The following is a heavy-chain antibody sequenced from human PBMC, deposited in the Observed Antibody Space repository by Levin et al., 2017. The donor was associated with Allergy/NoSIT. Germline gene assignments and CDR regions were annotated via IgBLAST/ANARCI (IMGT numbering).Heavy chain of an antibody. J-gene: IGHJ3*02. CDR1: GFTFSSYS. CDR2: ISSSSSYI. CDR3: ARAPGTGNDPPLGIFDI. Sequence: GGSLRLSCAASGFTFSSYSMNWVRQAPGKGLEWVSSISSSSSYIYYADSVKGRFTISRDNAKNSLYLQMNSLRAEDTAVYYCARAPGTGNDPPLGIFDIWGQGTMVTVSS. D-gene: IGHD1-1*01. V-gene: IGHV3-21*01.